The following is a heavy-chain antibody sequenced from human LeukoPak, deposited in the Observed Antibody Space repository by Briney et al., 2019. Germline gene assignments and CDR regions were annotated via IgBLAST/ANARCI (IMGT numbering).Heavy chain of an antibody. Sequence: GGSLRLSCVASEFTFSTYAMSWVRQAPGKGLEWVSSISSSSSYIYYADSVKGRFTISRDNAKNSLYLQMNSLRAEDTAVYYCARSQRSGSYCGYWGQGTLVTVSS. J-gene: IGHJ4*02. V-gene: IGHV3-21*01. CDR2: ISSSSSYI. D-gene: IGHD1-26*01. CDR3: ARSQRSGSYCGY. CDR1: EFTFSTYA.